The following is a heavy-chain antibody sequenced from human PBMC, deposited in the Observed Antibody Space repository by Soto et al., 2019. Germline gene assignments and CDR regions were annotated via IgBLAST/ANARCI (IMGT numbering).Heavy chain of an antibody. CDR1: GFTFSSYS. J-gene: IGHJ4*02. V-gene: IGHV3-48*01. Sequence: EVQLVESGGGLVQPGGSLRLSCAASGFTFSSYSMNWVRQAPGKGLEWVSYISSSSSTIYYADSVKGRFTISRDNAKNSLYLQMNRRRAEDTAVYYCARAGNYYGSEYWGQGTLVTVSS. D-gene: IGHD3-10*01. CDR3: ARAGNYYGSEY. CDR2: ISSSSSTI.